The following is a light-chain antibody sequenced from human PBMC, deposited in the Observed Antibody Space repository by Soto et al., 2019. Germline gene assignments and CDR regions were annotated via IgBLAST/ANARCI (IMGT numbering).Light chain of an antibody. J-gene: IGKJ3*01. CDR1: QSISSW. V-gene: IGKV1-5*03. CDR2: KAS. Sequence: EIQMTQSPSTLSASVGDRVTITCRASQSISSWLAWYQQKPGKAPKLLIYKASTLESGVPSRFSGSGSGTEFTLTISSLQPDDFATYYCQQYNNYPLTFGPGTKVEIK. CDR3: QQYNNYPLT.